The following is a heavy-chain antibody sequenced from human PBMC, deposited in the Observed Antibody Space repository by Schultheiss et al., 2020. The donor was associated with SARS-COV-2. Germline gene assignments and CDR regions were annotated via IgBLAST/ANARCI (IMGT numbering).Heavy chain of an antibody. CDR1: GGTFSSYA. CDR2: IIPIFGTA. D-gene: IGHD3-3*01. J-gene: IGHJ2*01. V-gene: IGHV1-69*13. CDR3: ARDRYDFWSGYVSYWYFDL. Sequence: SVKVSCKASGGTFSSYAISWVRQAPGQGLEWMGGIIPIFGTANYAQKSQGRVTITADESTSTAYMELSSLRAEDTAVYYCARDRYDFWSGYVSYWYFDLWGRGTLVTVSS.